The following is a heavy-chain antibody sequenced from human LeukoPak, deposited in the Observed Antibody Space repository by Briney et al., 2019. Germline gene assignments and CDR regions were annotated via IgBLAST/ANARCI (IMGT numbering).Heavy chain of an antibody. J-gene: IGHJ5*01. CDR3: ARNLDS. V-gene: IGHV3-48*02. CDR1: GFTFSSYG. CDR2: IGTSSGAM. Sequence: PGRSLRLSCAASGFTFSSYGMHWVRQAPGKGLDWVSFIGTSSGAMYYADSVKGRFTISRDNAKKSLFLQMNSLRDEDSAVYYCARNLDSWGQGALVTVSS.